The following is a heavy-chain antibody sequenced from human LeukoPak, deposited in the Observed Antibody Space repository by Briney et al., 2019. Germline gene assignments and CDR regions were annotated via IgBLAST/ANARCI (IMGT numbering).Heavy chain of an antibody. D-gene: IGHD4-17*01. V-gene: IGHV3-9*01. CDR3: AKGGAGDYYFDY. CDR2: ISWNSGSI. CDR1: GFTFDDYA. Sequence: PGRPLRLSCAASGFTFDDYAMHWVRQAPGKGLEWVSGISWNSGSIGYADSVKGRFTISRDNAKNSLYLQMISLRAEDTALYYCAKGGAGDYYFDYWGQGTLVTVSS. J-gene: IGHJ4*02.